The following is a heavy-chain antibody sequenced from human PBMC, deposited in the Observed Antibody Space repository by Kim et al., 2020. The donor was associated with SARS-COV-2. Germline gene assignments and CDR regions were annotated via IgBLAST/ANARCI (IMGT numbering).Heavy chain of an antibody. CDR1: GFTFSTYG. D-gene: IGHD3-22*01. CDR3: AKDFYDITGSYHGRPSLDS. V-gene: IGHV3-30*18. CDR2: ISYDGSNK. J-gene: IGHJ4*02. Sequence: GGSLRLSCAASGFTFSTYGVHWVRQAPGKGLEWLASISYDGSNKYYADSVKGRFTISRDNSKSTLFLQLSSLRIEDTAVYYCAKDFYDITGSYHGRPSLDSWGRGTLVTVSS.